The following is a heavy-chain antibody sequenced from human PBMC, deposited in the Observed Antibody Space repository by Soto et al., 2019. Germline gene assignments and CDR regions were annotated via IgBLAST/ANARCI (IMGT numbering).Heavy chain of an antibody. CDR2: ISYDGSNK. CDR1: GFTFSSYA. V-gene: IGHV3-30-3*01. D-gene: IGHD6-13*01. J-gene: IGHJ4*02. Sequence: QVQLVESGGGVVQPGRSLRLSCAASGFTFSSYAMHWVRQAPGKGLEWVAVISYDGSNKYYADSVKGRFTISRDNSKNTLYLQMNSLRAEDTAVYYCARVHSSSWYVRELGYWGQVTLVTVSS. CDR3: ARVHSSSWYVRELGY.